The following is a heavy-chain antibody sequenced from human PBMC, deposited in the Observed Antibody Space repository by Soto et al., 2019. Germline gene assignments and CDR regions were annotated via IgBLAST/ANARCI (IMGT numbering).Heavy chain of an antibody. CDR1: GYTFTSYA. CDR3: ARAFAGTTRRDAFDI. CDR2: INAGNGNT. J-gene: IGHJ3*02. V-gene: IGHV1-3*01. Sequence: ASVKVSCKASGYTFTSYAMHWVRQAPGQRLEWMGWINAGNGNTKYSQKFQGRVTITRDTSASTAYMELSSLRSEDTAVYYCARAFAGTTRRDAFDIWGQGTMVTVSS. D-gene: IGHD1-1*01.